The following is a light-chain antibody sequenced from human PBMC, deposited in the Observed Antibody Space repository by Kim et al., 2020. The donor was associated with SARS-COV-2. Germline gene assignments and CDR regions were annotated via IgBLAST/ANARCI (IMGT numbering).Light chain of an antibody. CDR2: DAS. CDR1: QSVGSY. Sequence: EIVLTQSPATLSLSPGERATLSCRASQSVGSYLAWYQQKPGQAPRLLIYDASNRATGIPARFSGSGSVTDFTLTISNLEPEDFAVYYCQQRSSWLYTFGQGTKLEIK. V-gene: IGKV3-11*01. J-gene: IGKJ2*01. CDR3: QQRSSWLYT.